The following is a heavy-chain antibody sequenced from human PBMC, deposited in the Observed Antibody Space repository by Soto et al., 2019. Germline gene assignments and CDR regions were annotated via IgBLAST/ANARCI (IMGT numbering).Heavy chain of an antibody. V-gene: IGHV1-46*01. J-gene: IGHJ5*02. CDR2: INPSGGST. CDR1: GYTFTSNY. D-gene: IGHD6-13*01. CDR3: ARDHSIAAAGAWWLDP. Sequence: ASVKVSCKASGYTFTSNYVHWVRRAPGQGLEWMGIINPSGGSTNYAQKFQGRVTVTRDTSTSTVYMELSSLRSEDTAVYYCARDHSIAAAGAWWLDPWGQGTLVTVSS.